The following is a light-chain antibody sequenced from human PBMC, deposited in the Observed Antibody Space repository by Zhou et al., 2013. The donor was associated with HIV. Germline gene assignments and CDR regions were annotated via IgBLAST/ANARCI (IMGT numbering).Light chain of an antibody. CDR2: GAS. J-gene: IGKJ1*01. V-gene: IGKV3-20*01. CDR3: QQYGGSPRT. CDR1: QSISSNY. Sequence: EIVLTQSPGTLSLSPGEGATLSCRASQSISSNYLAWYQQKPGQAPRLLIHGASIRATGIPDRFSGSGSGTDFTLTISRLEPEDFAVYFCQQYGGSPRTFGQGTKVEVK.